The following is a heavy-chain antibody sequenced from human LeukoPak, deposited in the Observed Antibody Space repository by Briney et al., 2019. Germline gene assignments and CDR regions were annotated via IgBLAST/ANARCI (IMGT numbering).Heavy chain of an antibody. CDR1: GGSISSSSYY. V-gene: IGHV4-39*07. CDR2: IYYSGST. D-gene: IGHD6-13*01. CDR3: ARDPTPGIAAAGLY. J-gene: IGHJ4*02. Sequence: KPSETLSLTCTVSGGSISSSSYYWGWIRQPPGKGLEWIGSIYYSGSTYYNPSLKSRVTISVDTSKNQFSLKLSSVTAADTAVYYCARDPTPGIAAAGLYWGQGTLVTVSS.